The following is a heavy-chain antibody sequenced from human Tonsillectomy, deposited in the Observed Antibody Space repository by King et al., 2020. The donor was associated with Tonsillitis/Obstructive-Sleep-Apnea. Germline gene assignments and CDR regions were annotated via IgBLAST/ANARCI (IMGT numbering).Heavy chain of an antibody. D-gene: IGHD6-19*01. J-gene: IGHJ4*02. Sequence: QLVQSGGGLVKPGGSLRLSCAASGFTFSDYYMSWIRQAPGKGLEWVSYISSSSSYTNYADSVKGRFTISRDNAKNSLYLQMNSLRGEDAAVYYCARQKEYSGGCYYFGSGGQGTRVTVPS. CDR2: ISSSSSYT. CDR1: GFTFSDYY. V-gene: IGHV3-11*06. CDR3: ARQKEYSGGCYYFGS.